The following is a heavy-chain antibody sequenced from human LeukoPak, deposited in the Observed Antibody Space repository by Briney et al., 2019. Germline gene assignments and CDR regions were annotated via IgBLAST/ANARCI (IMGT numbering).Heavy chain of an antibody. D-gene: IGHD5-18*01. CDR1: GGSISSSSYY. J-gene: IGHJ4*02. Sequence: SETLSLTCTVSGGSISSSSYYWGWVRQPPGKGLEWIGSIYYSGSTYYNPSLKSRVTISVDTSKNQFSLKLSSVTAADTAVYYCARTATSYSYGYLGNWGQGTLVTVSS. CDR2: IYYSGST. V-gene: IGHV4-39*01. CDR3: ARTATSYSYGYLGN.